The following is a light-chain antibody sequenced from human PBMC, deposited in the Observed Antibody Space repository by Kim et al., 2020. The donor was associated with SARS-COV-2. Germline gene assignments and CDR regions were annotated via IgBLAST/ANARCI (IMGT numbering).Light chain of an antibody. CDR2: DAS. CDR1: QSISTY. Sequence: EIVLTQSPVTLSLSPGERATLSRRASQSISTYLAWYQQKPGQSPRLLIYDASDRATGIPARFSGSGSGTDFTLTISTLEPEDFAVYYCQQRKDWPLTFGGGTKVDIK. V-gene: IGKV3-11*01. J-gene: IGKJ4*01. CDR3: QQRKDWPLT.